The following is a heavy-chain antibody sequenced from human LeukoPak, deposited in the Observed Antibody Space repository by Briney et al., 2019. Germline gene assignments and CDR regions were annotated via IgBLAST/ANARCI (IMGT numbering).Heavy chain of an antibody. CDR3: TRDASGTYPLDH. D-gene: IGHD3-10*01. V-gene: IGHV3-74*01. CDR2: VTGDGSGT. Sequence: GGSLRLSCAASGFIISDYWMHWVRQAPGKGLVWVSYVTGDGSGTGYADSVKVRFTISRDNAKNTLYLQMNSLRAEDTAVYYCTRDASGTYPLDHWGQGTLVTVSS. CDR1: GFIISDYW. J-gene: IGHJ4*02.